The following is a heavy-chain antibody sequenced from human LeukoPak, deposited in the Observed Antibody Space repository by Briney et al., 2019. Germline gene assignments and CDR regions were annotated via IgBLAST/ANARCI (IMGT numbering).Heavy chain of an antibody. CDR2: IYPGDSDT. D-gene: IGHD4-17*01. V-gene: IGHV5-51*01. CDR3: ARQIGTTVTEFDY. Sequence: GESLKISCKGSGYMFTNYWIGWVRQMPGKGLEWMGIIYPGDSDTKYSPSFQGQATISADKSISTAYLQWSSLKASDTAMYYCARQIGTTVTEFDYWGQGTLVTVSS. J-gene: IGHJ4*02. CDR1: GYMFTNYW.